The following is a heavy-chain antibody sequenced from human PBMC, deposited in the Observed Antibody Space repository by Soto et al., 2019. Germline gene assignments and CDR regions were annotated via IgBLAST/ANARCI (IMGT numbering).Heavy chain of an antibody. V-gene: IGHV3-13*01. CDR2: IGTAGDT. CDR3: ARARYSSSGYGMDV. CDR1: GFTFSSYD. J-gene: IGHJ6*02. D-gene: IGHD6-6*01. Sequence: GGSLRLSCAASGFTFSSYDMHWVRQATGKGLEWVSAIGTAGDTYYPGSVKGRFTISRENAKNSLYLQMNSLGAGDTAVYYCARARYSSSGYGMDVWGQGTTVTVSS.